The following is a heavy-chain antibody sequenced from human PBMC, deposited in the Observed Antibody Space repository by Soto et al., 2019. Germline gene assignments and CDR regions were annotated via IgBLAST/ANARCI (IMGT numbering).Heavy chain of an antibody. D-gene: IGHD3-10*01. Sequence: EVQLVESGGGLLKPGESLRLSCAASGFSFSNAWMNWVRQAPGKGLEWFGRIRNGGTTAYASPVKGRFTISRDNSKNTLYLQMDRLKTEAPAVYYCSHGEGQFFDHWGQGTMVTVSS. J-gene: IGHJ4*02. V-gene: IGHV3-15*07. CDR3: SHGEGQFFDH. CDR2: IRNGGTT. CDR1: GFSFSNAW.